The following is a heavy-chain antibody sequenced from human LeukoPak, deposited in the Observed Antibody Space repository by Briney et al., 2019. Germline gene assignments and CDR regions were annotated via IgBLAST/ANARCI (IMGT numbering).Heavy chain of an antibody. V-gene: IGHV1-18*01. Sequence: ASVTVSCKASGYTFTTYGISWVRQAPGQGLEWMGWISARNTNTNYAQKLQGRVTMTTDTSTSTAYMELRSLRSDDTAVYYCAWRGPTLLGGDCSSTSCYTGGFDYWGQGTLVTVSS. J-gene: IGHJ4*02. CDR3: AWRGPTLLGGDCSSTSCYTGGFDY. D-gene: IGHD2-2*02. CDR1: GYTFTTYG. CDR2: ISARNTNT.